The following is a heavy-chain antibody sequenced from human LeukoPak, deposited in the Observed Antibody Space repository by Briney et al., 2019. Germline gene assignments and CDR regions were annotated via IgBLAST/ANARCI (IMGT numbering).Heavy chain of an antibody. D-gene: IGHD2-2*01. CDR1: GFTFSRYA. CDR2: INTDSSDI. CDR3: ARDTFQPGLIDS. V-gene: IGHV3-21*05. Sequence: GGSLRLSCAASGFTFSRYAMNWVRQAPRKGLQWVSYINTDSSDIHYADSVKGRFTISRDNARSTLYLQLSSLRAEDSAVYYCARDTFQPGLIDSWGQGTLVTVSS. J-gene: IGHJ4*02.